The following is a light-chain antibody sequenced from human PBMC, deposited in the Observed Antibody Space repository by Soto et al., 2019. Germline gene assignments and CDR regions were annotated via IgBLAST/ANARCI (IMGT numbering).Light chain of an antibody. CDR3: QSYDSSLSVV. CDR2: GNS. J-gene: IGLJ2*01. CDR1: RSNIGAGYD. V-gene: IGLV1-40*01. Sequence: QPVLTQPPSVSGAPGQRVTISCTGSRSNIGAGYDVHWYQQLPGTAPHLLIYGNSKRPSGVPDRFSGSKSGTSASLAITGLQAEDEADYYCQSYDSSLSVVFGGGTKLTVL.